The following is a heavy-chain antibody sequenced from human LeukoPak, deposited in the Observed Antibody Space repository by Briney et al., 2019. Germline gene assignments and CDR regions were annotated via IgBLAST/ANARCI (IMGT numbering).Heavy chain of an antibody. J-gene: IGHJ6*03. V-gene: IGHV1-69*05. Sequence: ASVKVSCKASGGTFSSYAISWVRQAPGQGLEWMGGIIPIFGTANYAQKFQGRVTITTDESTSTAYMELSSLRSEDTAVYYCARDRSRYYDILTGYRDYYYYYMDVWGKGTTVTVSS. D-gene: IGHD3-9*01. CDR2: IIPIFGTA. CDR1: GGTFSSYA. CDR3: ARDRSRYYDILTGYRDYYYYYMDV.